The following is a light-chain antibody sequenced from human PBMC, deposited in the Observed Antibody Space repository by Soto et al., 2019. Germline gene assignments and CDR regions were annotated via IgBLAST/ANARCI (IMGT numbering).Light chain of an antibody. CDR2: GAS. J-gene: IGKJ1*01. CDR3: QQYGSSWT. CDR1: QSVSSSY. Sequence: EIVSTQSQRTLSLSPGERATLSCRASQSVSSSYLAWYQQKPGQAPRLLIYGASSRATGIPDRFSGSGSGTDFTLPIRRLEPEDFAVYYCQQYGSSWTFGQGTKVDIK. V-gene: IGKV3-20*01.